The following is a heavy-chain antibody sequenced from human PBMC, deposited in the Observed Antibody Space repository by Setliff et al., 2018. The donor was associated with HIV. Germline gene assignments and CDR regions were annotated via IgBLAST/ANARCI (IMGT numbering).Heavy chain of an antibody. CDR3: ARSVWPVIVPTDPTVDAFNI. J-gene: IGHJ3*02. D-gene: IGHD3-16*02. Sequence: SVKVSCKASGGTFRTFVINWVRQAPGRGFEWLGRIIPVLGTTYSAQKFQGRLTLSAGKSSTTAYLDLSSLRSEDTAIYYCARSVWPVIVPTDPTVDAFNIWGQGTKGTV. CDR1: GGTFRTFV. V-gene: IGHV1-69*06. CDR2: IIPVLGTT.